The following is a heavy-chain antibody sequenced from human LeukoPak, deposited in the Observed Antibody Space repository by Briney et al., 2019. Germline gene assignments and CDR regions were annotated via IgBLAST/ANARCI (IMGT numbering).Heavy chain of an antibody. J-gene: IGHJ3*02. Sequence: SVKVSCKASGGTFSSYAISWVRQAPGQGLEWMGRIIPILGIANYAQKFQGRVTITADKSTSTAYMELSSLRSEDTAVYYCVREGAGLVFDIWAKGQWSPSLQ. CDR3: VREGAGLVFDI. V-gene: IGHV1-69*04. CDR1: GGTFSSYA. D-gene: IGHD6-6*01. CDR2: IIPILGIA.